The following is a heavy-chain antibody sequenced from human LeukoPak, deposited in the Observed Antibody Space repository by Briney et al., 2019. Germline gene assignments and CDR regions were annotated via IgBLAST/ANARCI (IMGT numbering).Heavy chain of an antibody. V-gene: IGHV3-23*01. CDR3: ANVGGTGWRFFDY. Sequence: GGSLRLSCAASGFTFTSYAMSWVRQAPGKGLEWVSVISGSGGTTYYADSVRGRFTISRDNSKNTLYLQMNSLRVEDTAVYYYANVGGTGWRFFDYWGQGTLVTVSS. CDR1: GFTFTSYA. D-gene: IGHD6-19*01. J-gene: IGHJ4*02. CDR2: ISGSGGTT.